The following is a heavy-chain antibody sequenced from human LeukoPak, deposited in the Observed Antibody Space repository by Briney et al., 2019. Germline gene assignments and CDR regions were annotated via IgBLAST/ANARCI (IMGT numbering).Heavy chain of an antibody. V-gene: IGHV3-7*01. D-gene: IGHD5-12*01. CDR3: AIEPGGYADY. CDR2: IKQDGSEK. Sequence: MSWVRQAPGKGLEWVANIKQDGSEKYYVGSVKGRFTISRDNAKNSLYLQMNSLRAEDTALYYCAIEPGGYADYWGQGTLATVSS. J-gene: IGHJ4*02.